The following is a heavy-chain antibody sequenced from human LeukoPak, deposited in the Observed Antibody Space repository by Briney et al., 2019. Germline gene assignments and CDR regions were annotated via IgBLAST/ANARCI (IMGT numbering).Heavy chain of an antibody. CDR1: GFTFSSYA. CDR3: AKDGGSASPLYYYYGMDV. V-gene: IGHV3-23*01. J-gene: IGHJ6*02. CDR2: ISGSGGST. D-gene: IGHD2-2*01. Sequence: PGGSLRLSCAASGFTFSSYAMSWVRQAPEKGLEWVSAISGSGGSTYYADSVKGRFTISRDNSKNTLYLQMNSLRAEDTAVYYCAKDGGSASPLYYYYGMDVWGQGTTVTVSS.